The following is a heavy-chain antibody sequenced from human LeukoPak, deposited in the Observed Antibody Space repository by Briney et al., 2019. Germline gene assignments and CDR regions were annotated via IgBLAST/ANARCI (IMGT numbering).Heavy chain of an antibody. D-gene: IGHD3-22*01. Sequence: PGGSLTLSCAVSGITLSNYGMSWVRQAPGKGLEWVAGISGSGGSTNYADSVKGRFTISRDNPKNTLFLQMNSLRAEDTAVYFCAKRDVVIRVILVGFHREAYYFDSWGQGALVTVCS. V-gene: IGHV3-23*01. J-gene: IGHJ4*02. CDR1: GITLSNYG. CDR3: AKRDVVIRVILVGFHREAYYFDS. CDR2: ISGSGGST.